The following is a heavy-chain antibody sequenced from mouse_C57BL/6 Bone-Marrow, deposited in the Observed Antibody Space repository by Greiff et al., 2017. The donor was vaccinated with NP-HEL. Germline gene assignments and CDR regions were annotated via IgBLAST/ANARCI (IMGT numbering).Heavy chain of an antibody. CDR2: ISYDGSN. CDR3: ASPLYYGNYDFDY. D-gene: IGHD2-1*01. V-gene: IGHV3-6*01. Sequence: EVQRVESGPGLVKPSQSLSLTCSVTGYSITSGYYWNWIRQFPGNKLEWMGYISYDGSNNYNPSLKNRISITRDTSKNQFFLKLNSVTTEDTATYYCASPLYYGNYDFDYWGQGTTLTVSS. J-gene: IGHJ2*01. CDR1: GYSITSGYY.